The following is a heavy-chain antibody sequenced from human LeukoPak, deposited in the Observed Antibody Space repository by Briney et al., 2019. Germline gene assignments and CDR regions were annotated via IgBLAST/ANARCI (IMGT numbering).Heavy chain of an antibody. D-gene: IGHD3-9*01. Sequence: ASVKVSCKASGYTFTSYAMNWVRQAPGQGLEWMGWINTNTGNPTYAQGFTGRFVFSLDTSVSTAYLQISSLKAEDTAVYYCARVALRYFDWLRDFDYWGQGTLVTVSS. CDR1: GYTFTSYA. CDR3: ARVALRYFDWLRDFDY. V-gene: IGHV7-4-1*02. CDR2: INTNTGNP. J-gene: IGHJ4*02.